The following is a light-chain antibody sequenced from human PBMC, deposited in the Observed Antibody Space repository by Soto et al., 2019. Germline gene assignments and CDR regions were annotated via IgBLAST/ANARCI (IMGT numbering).Light chain of an antibody. CDR3: SSHTSRSTSYV. CDR2: DVS. J-gene: IGLJ1*01. Sequence: QSALTQPASVSGSPGQSITISCTGTSSDVGGYNYVSWYQQHPGKAPKLMIYDVSNRPSGVSNRFSGSKSANTASLTISGLQAEDAADYYCSSHTSRSTSYVFGTGTKVT. V-gene: IGLV2-14*01. CDR1: SSDVGGYNY.